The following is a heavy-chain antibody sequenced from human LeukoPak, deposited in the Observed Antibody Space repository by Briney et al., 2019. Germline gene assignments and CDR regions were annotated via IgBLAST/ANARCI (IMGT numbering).Heavy chain of an antibody. J-gene: IGHJ1*01. V-gene: IGHV3-53*01. CDR2: IYSGGST. CDR3: ATPLDYYDRSDSHQGGD. CDR1: GFTVSSNY. D-gene: IGHD3-22*01. Sequence: GGSLRLSCAASGFTVSSNYMSWVRQAPGKGLEWVSVIYSGGSTYYADSVKGRFTISRDNAKNSLYLQMNSLRAEDTAVYYCATPLDYYDRSDSHQGGDWGQGTLVTVSS.